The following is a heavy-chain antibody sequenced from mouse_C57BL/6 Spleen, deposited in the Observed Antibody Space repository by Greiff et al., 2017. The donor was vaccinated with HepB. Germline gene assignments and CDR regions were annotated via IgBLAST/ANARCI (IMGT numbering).Heavy chain of an antibody. CDR3: ARGGNYDWYFDV. D-gene: IGHD1-1*01. CDR1: GFTFSDYY. CDR2: INYDGSST. Sequence: EVQLQQSEGGLVQPGSSMKLSCTASGFTFSDYYMAWVRQVPEKGLEWVANINYDGSSTYYLDSLKSRFIISRDNAKNILYLQMSSLKSEDTATYYCARGGNYDWYFDVWGTGTTVTVSS. J-gene: IGHJ1*03. V-gene: IGHV5-16*01.